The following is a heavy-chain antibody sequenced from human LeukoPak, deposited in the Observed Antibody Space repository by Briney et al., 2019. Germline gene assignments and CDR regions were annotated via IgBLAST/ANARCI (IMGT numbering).Heavy chain of an antibody. J-gene: IGHJ4*02. Sequence: GGALRLSCAASDFTFSSYSMNWVRQAPGKGLEWVSSISSSGSYMYCADSVKGRFTISRDNAKNSLYLKMNTLRAEDTAVYYCARDFSRGFDYWGQGTLVTVSS. CDR2: ISSSGSYM. CDR1: DFTFSSYS. V-gene: IGHV3-21*06. CDR3: ARDFSRGFDY. D-gene: IGHD3-10*01.